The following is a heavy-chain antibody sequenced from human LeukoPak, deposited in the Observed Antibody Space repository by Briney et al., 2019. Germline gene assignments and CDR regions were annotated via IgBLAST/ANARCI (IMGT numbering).Heavy chain of an antibody. Sequence: PGGSLRLSCAASGFTFSSYGMHWVRQAPGKGLEWVAVISYDGSNKYYADSVKGRFTISRDNSKNTLYLQMNSLRAEDTAVYYCAKGLPAAAGNRHSLHYWGQGTLVTVSS. CDR1: GFTFSSYG. CDR3: AKGLPAAAGNRHSLHY. V-gene: IGHV3-30*18. D-gene: IGHD6-13*01. J-gene: IGHJ4*02. CDR2: ISYDGSNK.